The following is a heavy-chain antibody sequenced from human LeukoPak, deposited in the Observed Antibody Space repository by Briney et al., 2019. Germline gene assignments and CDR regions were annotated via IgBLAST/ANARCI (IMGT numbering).Heavy chain of an antibody. CDR2: ISWNSGSI. CDR3: AKDFTDSSGWYRGPDYFDY. Sequence: GGSLRLSCAAAGFTFDDYAMHWVRQAPGKGLEWVPGISWNSGSIGYADSVKGRFTISRDNARNSLYLQMNSLRAEDTALYYCAKDFTDSSGWYRGPDYFDYWGQGTLVTVSS. V-gene: IGHV3-9*01. CDR1: GFTFDDYA. D-gene: IGHD6-19*01. J-gene: IGHJ4*02.